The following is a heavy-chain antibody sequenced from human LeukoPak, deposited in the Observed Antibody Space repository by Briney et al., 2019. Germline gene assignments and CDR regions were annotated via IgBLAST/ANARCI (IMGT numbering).Heavy chain of an antibody. CDR2: IIPIFGTT. J-gene: IGHJ6*03. CDR3: ARESDYGYKYYMDV. Sequence: ASVKVSCKASGYTFTSYGISWVRQAPGQGLEWMGGIIPIFGTTSYAQTFQGRLMITADESTSTAYMELSSLRSEDTAVYYCARESDYGYKYYMDVWGKGTTVTISS. D-gene: IGHD4-17*01. CDR1: GYTFTSYG. V-gene: IGHV1-69*13.